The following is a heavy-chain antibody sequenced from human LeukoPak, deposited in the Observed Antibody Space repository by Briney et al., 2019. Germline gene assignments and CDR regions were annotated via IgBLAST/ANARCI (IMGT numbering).Heavy chain of an antibody. Sequence: GGSLRLSCAASGFTFSSYGMHWVRQAPGKGLEWVAFIRYDGSNKYYADSVKGRFTISRDNSKNTLYLQMSSLRAEDTAVYYCAKSGYYLYYYYYMDVWGKGTTVTIFS. CDR2: IRYDGSNK. V-gene: IGHV3-30*02. CDR3: AKSGYYLYYYYYMDV. CDR1: GFTFSSYG. D-gene: IGHD3-22*01. J-gene: IGHJ6*03.